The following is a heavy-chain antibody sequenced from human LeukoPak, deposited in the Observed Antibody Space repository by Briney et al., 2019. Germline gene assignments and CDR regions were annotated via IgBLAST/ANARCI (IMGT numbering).Heavy chain of an antibody. J-gene: IGHJ4*02. V-gene: IGHV3-30*04. CDR3: ARGRETYNFDY. CDR1: GFTFSSFA. CDR2: ISYDGSNM. D-gene: IGHD5-18*01. Sequence: GGSLRLSCAASGFTFSSFAMHWVRQAPGKGLEWVAVISYDGSNMYYADSVKGRFTISRDNYINTLYLQMNSLRPEDMATLYCARGRETYNFDYWGQGTLVTVSS.